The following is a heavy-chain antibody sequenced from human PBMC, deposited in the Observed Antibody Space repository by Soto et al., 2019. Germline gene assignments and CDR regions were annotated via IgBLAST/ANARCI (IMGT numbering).Heavy chain of an antibody. CDR3: ARRGSGHTFDY. J-gene: IGHJ4*02. CDR2: IYEGGTT. CDR1: GASISRTGFH. Sequence: QLQLQESGPGLVKPSETLSLTCAVSGASISRTGFHWGWIRQPPGQGLEGIGSIYEGGTTFYNSSLKSLVTISADTSKNHLSLKLNSVTAADTAVYFCARRGSGHTFDYWGQGTLVTVSS. V-gene: IGHV4-39*01. D-gene: IGHD3-10*01.